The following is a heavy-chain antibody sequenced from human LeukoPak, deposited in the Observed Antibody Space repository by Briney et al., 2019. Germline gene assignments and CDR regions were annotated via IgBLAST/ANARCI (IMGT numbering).Heavy chain of an antibody. J-gene: IGHJ5*02. CDR1: GYSFTNYD. CDR3: ARCDYDTTINPNWFDT. D-gene: IGHD3-22*01. V-gene: IGHV1-8*03. CDR2: MKPNSGDT. Sequence: GASVKVSCKASGYSFTNYDINWVRQAPGQGLEWMGWMKPNSGDTGYAQKFQGRVTFSRNTSISTAYMELTNLRSEDTAVYYCARCDYDTTINPNWFDTWGQGTLVTVSS.